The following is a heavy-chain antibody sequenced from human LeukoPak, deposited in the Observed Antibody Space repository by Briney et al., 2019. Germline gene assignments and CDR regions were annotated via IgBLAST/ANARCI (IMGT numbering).Heavy chain of an antibody. J-gene: IGHJ6*02. CDR2: ISSRGSTI. CDR1: GFTFSSYE. V-gene: IGHV3-48*03. Sequence: GGSLRLSCAASGFTFSSYEMNWVRQAPGKGLEWVSYISSRGSTIYYADSVKGRFTISRDNAKNSLYLQMNSLRAEDTAVYYCARDQSRQHTAMGYYYYGMDVWGQGTTVTVSS. CDR3: ARDQSRQHTAMGYYYYGMDV. D-gene: IGHD5-18*01.